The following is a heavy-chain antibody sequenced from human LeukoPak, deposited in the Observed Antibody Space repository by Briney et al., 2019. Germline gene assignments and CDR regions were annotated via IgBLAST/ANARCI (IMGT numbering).Heavy chain of an antibody. V-gene: IGHV1-3*01. CDR2: INAGNGNT. Sequence: ASVKVSCKASGYTFTSYAMHWVRQAPGQRLEWMGWINAGNGNTKYSQKFQGRVTITRDTSASTAYMELSSLRSEDTAVYYCARFDFWSGYYYGMDVWGQGTTVTVS. D-gene: IGHD3-3*01. J-gene: IGHJ6*02. CDR1: GYTFTSYA. CDR3: ARFDFWSGYYYGMDV.